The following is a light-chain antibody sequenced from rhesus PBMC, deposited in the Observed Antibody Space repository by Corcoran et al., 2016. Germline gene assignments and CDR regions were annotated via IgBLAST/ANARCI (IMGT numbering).Light chain of an antibody. CDR2: EVT. V-gene: IGLV2-19*02. Sequence: QATPTQSPSVSESPGQSVTISCPGTSNDIGYYNAVSWYQHHPGKAPQLMIFEVTKRPSGVSDRFSGSKSGNTASLTISGLQPEDEADYYCSSYAASGTFVFGPGTRLTVL. J-gene: IGLJ1*01. CDR3: SSYAASGTFV. CDR1: SNDIGYYNA.